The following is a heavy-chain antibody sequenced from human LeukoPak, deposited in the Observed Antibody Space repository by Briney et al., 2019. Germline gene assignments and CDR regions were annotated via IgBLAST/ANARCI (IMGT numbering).Heavy chain of an antibody. CDR3: AKDRNPRYDIPGGNWFDP. D-gene: IGHD3-9*01. V-gene: IGHV3-23*01. CDR1: GFTFSSYA. CDR2: ISGSGGST. J-gene: IGHJ5*02. Sequence: PGGSLRLSCAASGFTFSSYAMSWVRQAPGKGLEWVSAISGSGGSTYYADSVKGWLTISRDNSKNTLYLQMNSLRAEDTAVYYCAKDRNPRYDIPGGNWFDPWGQGTLVTVSS.